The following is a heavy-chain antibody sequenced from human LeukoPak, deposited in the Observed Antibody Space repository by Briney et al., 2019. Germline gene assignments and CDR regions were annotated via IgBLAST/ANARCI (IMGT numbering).Heavy chain of an antibody. D-gene: IGHD3-22*01. J-gene: IGHJ4*02. CDR2: IYYSGST. Sequence: SQTLSLTCTVSGGSISSGDYYWSWIRQPPGKGLEWIGYIYYSGSTYYNPSLKSRVTISVDTSKNQFSLKLGSVTAADTAVYYCAREVGSSGYDGNYFDYWGQGTLVTVSS. CDR1: GGSISSGDYY. CDR3: AREVGSSGYDGNYFDY. V-gene: IGHV4-30-4*01.